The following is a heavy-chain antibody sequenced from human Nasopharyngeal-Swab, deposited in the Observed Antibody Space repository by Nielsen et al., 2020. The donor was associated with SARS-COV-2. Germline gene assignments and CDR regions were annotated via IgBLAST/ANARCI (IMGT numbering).Heavy chain of an antibody. J-gene: IGHJ4*02. CDR2: IDPSDFYT. Sequence: VRQMPGKGLEWMGRIDPSDFYTNYSPSFQGQVTISADKSISTAYLQWSSLKASDTAMYYCARQGDIVVVPAASALDYWGQGTLVTVSS. V-gene: IGHV5-10-1*04. CDR3: ARQGDIVVVPAASALDY. D-gene: IGHD2-2*01.